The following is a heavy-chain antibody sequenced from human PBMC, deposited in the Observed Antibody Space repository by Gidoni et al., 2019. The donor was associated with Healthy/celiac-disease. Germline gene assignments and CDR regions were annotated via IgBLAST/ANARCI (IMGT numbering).Heavy chain of an antibody. J-gene: IGHJ4*02. CDR1: GYTFTSYG. Sequence: QVQLVQSGAEVKKPGASVKVSCKASGYTFTSYGISWVRPAPGHGREGMGWISAYKGNTNYAQKLQGRVTMTTDTSTSTAYMELRSLRSDDTAVYYCARGYGDHQEYYFDYWGQGTLVTVSS. CDR2: ISAYKGNT. CDR3: ARGYGDHQEYYFDY. D-gene: IGHD4-17*01. V-gene: IGHV1-18*01.